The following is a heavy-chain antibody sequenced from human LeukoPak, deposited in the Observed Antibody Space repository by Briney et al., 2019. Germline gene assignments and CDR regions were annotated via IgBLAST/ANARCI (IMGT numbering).Heavy chain of an antibody. J-gene: IGHJ6*02. CDR3: ARVGYCSGGSCYEEGYGMDV. CDR2: IYSGGST. V-gene: IGHV3-53*01. Sequence: GGSLRLSCAASGFTVSSNYMSWVRQAPGKGLEWVSVIYSGGSTYYADSVKGRFTISRDNSKNTLYLQMNSLRAEDTAVYYCARVGYCSGGSCYEEGYGMDVWGQGTTVTVSS. D-gene: IGHD2-15*01. CDR1: GFTVSSNY.